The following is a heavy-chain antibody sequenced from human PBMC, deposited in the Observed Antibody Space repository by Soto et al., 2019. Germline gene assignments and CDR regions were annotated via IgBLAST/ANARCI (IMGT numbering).Heavy chain of an antibody. CDR1: GYTFTSYA. CDR3: ARDVRGRVDTAMVY. V-gene: IGHV1-3*01. J-gene: IGHJ4*02. D-gene: IGHD5-18*01. CDR2: INAGNCNT. Sequence: QVQLVQSGAEVKKPGASVKVSCKASGYTFTSYAMHWVRQAPGQRLEWMGWINAGNCNTKYSQKFQGRVTITRDTSASTAYMELSSLRSEETAVYYCARDVRGRVDTAMVYWGQGTLVTVSS.